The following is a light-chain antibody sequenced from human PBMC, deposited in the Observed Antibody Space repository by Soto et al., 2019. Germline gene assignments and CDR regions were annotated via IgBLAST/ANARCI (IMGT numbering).Light chain of an antibody. J-gene: IGLJ3*02. CDR2: EGT. Sequence: QSALTQPASVSGSPGQSITISCTGTSSDVGNYNLVSWYQQHPDKAPKLIIYEGTKRPSGVSNRFSVSKSGNTASLTSSGLQAEDEADYYCCSYAGSSSLVFGGGTKLTVL. CDR1: SSDVGNYNL. V-gene: IGLV2-23*01. CDR3: CSYAGSSSLV.